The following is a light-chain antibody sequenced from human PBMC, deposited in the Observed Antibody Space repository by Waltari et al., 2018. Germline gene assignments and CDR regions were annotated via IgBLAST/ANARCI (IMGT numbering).Light chain of an antibody. V-gene: IGKV4-1*01. CDR2: WAS. CDR3: QQYYSTLWT. CDR1: QSVLYSSNNKNY. Sequence: DIVMTQSPDSLAVSLGERATTNCTPSQSVLYSSNNKNYLAWYKQKPGQPPKLLIYWASTRESGVPDRFSGSGSGTDFTLTISSLQAEDVAVYYCQQYYSTLWTFGQGTKVEIK. J-gene: IGKJ1*01.